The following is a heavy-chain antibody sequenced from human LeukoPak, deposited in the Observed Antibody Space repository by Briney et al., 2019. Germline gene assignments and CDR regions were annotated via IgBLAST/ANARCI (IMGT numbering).Heavy chain of an antibody. J-gene: IGHJ4*02. CDR2: IRSKTNSYAT. V-gene: IGHV3-73*01. Sequence: GGSLRLSCAASGFTFSGSGMHWVRQASGKGLEWVGRIRSKTNSYATAYAASVKGRFTISRDDSNNMAYLQMNSLKSEDTAVYYCTSGVPGDYYFDYWGQGILVTVSP. CDR3: TSGVPGDYYFDY. CDR1: GFTFSGSG. D-gene: IGHD4-17*01.